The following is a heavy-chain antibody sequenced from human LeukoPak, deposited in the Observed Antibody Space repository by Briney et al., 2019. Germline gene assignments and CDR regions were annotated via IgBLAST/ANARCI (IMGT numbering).Heavy chain of an antibody. D-gene: IGHD1-26*01. CDR1: GFTFTGYP. V-gene: IGHV3-30*02. CDR2: IRYDGSNE. Sequence: GGSLRLSCAASGFTFTGYPMHWVRQPPGKGLEWVAFIRYDGSNEYYADSVKGRFTISRDNSKNTLFLQMNSLRTEDTAVYYRAKDFYSGSSPWGQGTLVTVSS. J-gene: IGHJ5*02. CDR3: AKDFYSGSSP.